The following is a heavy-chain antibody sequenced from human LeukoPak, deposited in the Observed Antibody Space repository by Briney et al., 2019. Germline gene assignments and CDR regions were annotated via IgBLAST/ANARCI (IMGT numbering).Heavy chain of an antibody. V-gene: IGHV1-8*03. J-gene: IGHJ3*01. D-gene: IGHD2-15*01. CDR3: ARAEEDVGVPNCVFDF. CDR2: LNPKSGNT. Sequence: ASVKVSCKTSGYTFTNYDINWVRQATGQGLEWMGWLNPKSGNTRYAQKFQGRVTITRDNSVGTAYMELSGLTSEDTAVYYCARAEEDVGVPNCVFDFWGQGTLVTVSS. CDR1: GYTFTNYD.